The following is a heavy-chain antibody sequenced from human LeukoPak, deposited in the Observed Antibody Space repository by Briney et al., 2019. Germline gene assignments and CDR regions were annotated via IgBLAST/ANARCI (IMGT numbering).Heavy chain of an antibody. J-gene: IGHJ4*02. CDR3: AREMRSSKAFDY. CDR1: GYMFTVYY. CDR2: ISPTGGTT. Sequence: GASVKVSCKTSGYMFTVYYLHWVRQAPGQGLEWMGMISPTGGTTRFSQKYQGRITMTRDMSTSTVYMDLSSLRSEDTAVYYCAREMRSSKAFDYWGQGTLLTVSS. D-gene: IGHD2/OR15-2a*01. V-gene: IGHV1-46*01.